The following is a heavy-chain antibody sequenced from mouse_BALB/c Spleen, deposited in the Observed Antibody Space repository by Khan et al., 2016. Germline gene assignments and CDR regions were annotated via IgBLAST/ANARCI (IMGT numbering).Heavy chain of an antibody. J-gene: IGHJ2*01. CDR1: GFAFSIYW. CDR3: ARGGGREFDY. D-gene: IGHD1-1*02. Sequence: QVRLQQSGADLVRPRSSVKISCKASGFAFSIYWMNWVKQRPGQGLEWIGQIFPGDGDSDDNGKFKGKATLTADESSSTAYMQLRNLTSEDSAVYFSARGGGREFDYWCQGTTLTVSS. CDR2: IFPGDGDS. V-gene: IGHV1-80*01.